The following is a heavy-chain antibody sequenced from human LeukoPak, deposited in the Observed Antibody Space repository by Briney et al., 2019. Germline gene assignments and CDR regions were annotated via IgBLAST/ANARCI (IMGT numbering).Heavy chain of an antibody. J-gene: IGHJ4*02. CDR2: IYHSGNT. Sequence: SETLSLTCTVSGYSISTSYYWGWIRQPPGKGLEWIGSIYHSGNTYYNPSLKSRVTISVDTSKNQFSLKLNSVTAADTAVYYCARERGTTVVRWDYWGQGTQVTVSS. CDR3: ARERGTTVVRWDY. V-gene: IGHV4-38-2*02. D-gene: IGHD4-23*01. CDR1: GYSISTSYY.